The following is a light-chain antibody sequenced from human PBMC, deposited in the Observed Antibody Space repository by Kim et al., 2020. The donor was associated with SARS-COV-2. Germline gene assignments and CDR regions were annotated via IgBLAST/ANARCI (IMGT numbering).Light chain of an antibody. CDR3: SSYTSSSTLV. J-gene: IGLJ2*01. Sequence: GQSVTTPCTGTSSDVGSYNRVSWYQQPPGTAPKLMIYEVSNRPSGVPDRFSGSKSGNTASLTISGLQAEDEADYYCSSYTSSSTLVFGGGTQLTVL. CDR2: EVS. CDR1: SSDVGSYNR. V-gene: IGLV2-18*02.